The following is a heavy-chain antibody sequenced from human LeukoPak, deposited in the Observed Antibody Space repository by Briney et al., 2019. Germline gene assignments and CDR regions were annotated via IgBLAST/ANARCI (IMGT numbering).Heavy chain of an antibody. CDR2: IKEDGSSQ. D-gene: IGHD6-19*01. CDR1: GFTFNRFY. CDR3: VKDSGWFHFDS. J-gene: IGHJ4*02. Sequence: GGSLGLSCSASGFTFNRFYLHWVRQAPGKGLEWVGHIKEDGSSQNYADSVKGRFTISRDNAKSSLHLQMNGLRAEDTAMYYCVKDSGWFHFDSWGQGTLVTVSS. V-gene: IGHV3-7*03.